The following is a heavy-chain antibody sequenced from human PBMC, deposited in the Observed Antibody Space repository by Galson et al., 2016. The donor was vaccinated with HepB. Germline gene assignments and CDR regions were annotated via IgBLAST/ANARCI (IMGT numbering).Heavy chain of an antibody. CDR2: ISGSGDTT. Sequence: SLRLSCAGTGFTFSTYAMSWVRQAPGKRLEWVSAISGSGDTTYYADSVKGRFSIPRDNSKNTMYVQMTSLRAEDTAVYYCASGTTVTTSNSFWYFDLWGRGTLVTVSS. V-gene: IGHV3-23*01. CDR3: ASGTTVTTSNSFWYFDL. CDR1: GFTFSTYA. J-gene: IGHJ2*01. D-gene: IGHD4-17*01.